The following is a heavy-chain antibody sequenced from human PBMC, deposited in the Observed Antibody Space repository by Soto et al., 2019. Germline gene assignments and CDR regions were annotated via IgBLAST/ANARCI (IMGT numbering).Heavy chain of an antibody. CDR2: INPNSGGT. CDR1: GYTLTGYY. CDR3: ARHCSGGSCYSGSFDY. J-gene: IGHJ4*02. D-gene: IGHD2-15*01. V-gene: IGHV1-2*04. Sequence: ASVKVSCKASGYTLTGYYMHWVRQAPGQGLEWMGWINPNSGGTNYAQKFQGWVTMTRDTSISTAYMELSRLRSDDTAVYYCARHCSGGSCYSGSFDYWGQGTLVTVSS.